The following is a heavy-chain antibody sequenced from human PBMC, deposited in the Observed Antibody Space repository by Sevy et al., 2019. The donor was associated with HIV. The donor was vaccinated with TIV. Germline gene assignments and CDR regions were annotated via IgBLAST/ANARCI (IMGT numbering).Heavy chain of an antibody. CDR2: ISYDGGNK. CDR3: ARDRGHVLEEILFDN. Sequence: GGSLRLSCAVSGFNFNKFGMHWVRQAPGKGLEWVAVISYDGGNKYYADPVKGRFTISRVNSKYSLYLQMNSLRAEDTAVYYCARDRGHVLEEILFDNWGQGTLVTVSS. D-gene: IGHD3-10*01. CDR1: GFNFNKFG. J-gene: IGHJ4*02. V-gene: IGHV3-30*03.